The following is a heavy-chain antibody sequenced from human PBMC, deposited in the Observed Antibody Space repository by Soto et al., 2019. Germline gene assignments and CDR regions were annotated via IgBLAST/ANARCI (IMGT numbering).Heavy chain of an antibody. CDR3: ARDSGLPDPYYYYYGMDV. V-gene: IGHV1-69*13. Sequence: SVKVSCKASGGTFSSYAISWVRQAPGQGLEWMGGIIPIFGTANYAQKFQGRVTITADESTSTAYMELSSLRSEDTAVYYCARDSGLPDPYYYYYGMDVWGQGPTVTVSS. CDR1: GGTFSSYA. CDR2: IIPIFGTA. D-gene: IGHD3-10*01. J-gene: IGHJ6*02.